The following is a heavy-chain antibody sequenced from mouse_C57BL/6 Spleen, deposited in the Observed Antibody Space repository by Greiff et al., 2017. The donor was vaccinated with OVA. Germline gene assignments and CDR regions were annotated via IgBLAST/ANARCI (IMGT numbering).Heavy chain of an antibody. J-gene: IGHJ2*01. D-gene: IGHD1-1*01. CDR2: INPYNGGT. V-gene: IGHV1-19*01. Sequence: EVKLQQSGPVLVKPGASVKMSCKASGYTFTDYYMNWVKQSHGKSLEWIGVINPYNGGTSYNQKFKGKATLTVDKSSSTAYMELNSLTSEDSAVYYCASNYGMGGLFDYWGQGTTLTVSS. CDR1: GYTFTDYY. CDR3: ASNYGMGGLFDY.